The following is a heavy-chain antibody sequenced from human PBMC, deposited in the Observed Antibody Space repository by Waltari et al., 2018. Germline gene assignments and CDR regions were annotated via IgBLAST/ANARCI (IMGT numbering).Heavy chain of an antibody. V-gene: IGHV3-48*01. CDR1: GFTFRTYG. J-gene: IGHJ4*02. CDR2: ISGSGSPT. CDR3: APLGASSLTLTA. D-gene: IGHD1-26*01. Sequence: EVQLVESGGGLVQPGGSLRLSFAASGFTFRTYGMNWVRQAPGKGLEWVSHISGSGSPTYYADSVKGRFTISRDNAMNSLYLQMNSLRAEDTAVYYCAPLGASSLTLTAWGQGTLVTVSP.